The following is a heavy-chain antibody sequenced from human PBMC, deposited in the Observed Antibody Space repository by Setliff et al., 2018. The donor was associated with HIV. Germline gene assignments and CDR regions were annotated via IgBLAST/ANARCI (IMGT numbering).Heavy chain of an antibody. Sequence: PGGSLRLSCATSGLTFSNCGMHWVRQAPGKGLEWVASIRSDGSNKYYADSVTGRFTIYRDDSKNTLYLQMNSLRAEDTAVYYCAKDKGQKYADYWGQGTMVTVSS. CDR3: AKDKGQKYADY. J-gene: IGHJ4*02. D-gene: IGHD3-10*01. V-gene: IGHV3-30*02. CDR1: GLTFSNCG. CDR2: IRSDGSNK.